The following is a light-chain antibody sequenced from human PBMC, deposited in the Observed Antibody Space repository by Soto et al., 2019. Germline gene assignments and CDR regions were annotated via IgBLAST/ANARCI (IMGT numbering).Light chain of an antibody. CDR1: ETISDY. Sequence: DIQMTQFPSSLSASVGDRVTITCRASETISDYLNWYQHKPGTAPKPLIFAASSLQSGVPSRFSGGGSGTNFTLTISSLEPEDFAVYYCQQRSNWPLTFGGGTKVEIK. J-gene: IGKJ4*01. V-gene: IGKV1-39*01. CDR2: AAS. CDR3: QQRSNWPLT.